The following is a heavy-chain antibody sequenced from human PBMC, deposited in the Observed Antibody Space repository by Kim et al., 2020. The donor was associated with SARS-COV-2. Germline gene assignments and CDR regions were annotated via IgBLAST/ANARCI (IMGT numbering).Heavy chain of an antibody. V-gene: IGHV4-59*01. J-gene: IGHJ4*02. Sequence: SETLSLTCTVSGGSISSYYWSWIRQPPGKGLEWIGYIYYSGSTNYNPFLKSRVTISVDTSKNQFSLKLSSVTAADTAVYYCARAGSGIAAADYWGQGTLVTVSS. CDR1: GGSISSYY. CDR2: IYYSGST. CDR3: ARAGSGIAAADY. D-gene: IGHD6-13*01.